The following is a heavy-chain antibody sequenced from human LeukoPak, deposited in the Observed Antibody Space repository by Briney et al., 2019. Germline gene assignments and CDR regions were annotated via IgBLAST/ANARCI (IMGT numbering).Heavy chain of an antibody. CDR1: SGSISSYY. Sequence: SETLSLTCTGSSGSISSYYWSWIRQPPGKGLEWLGYIYYSGSTNYNPSLKSRATISVATSKNQFSLQRSPVTAATTAVYCLARDHGDYYSYYWGQGTLVTVSS. CDR2: IYYSGST. D-gene: IGHD4-17*01. CDR3: ARDHGDYYSYY. J-gene: IGHJ4*02. V-gene: IGHV4-59*12.